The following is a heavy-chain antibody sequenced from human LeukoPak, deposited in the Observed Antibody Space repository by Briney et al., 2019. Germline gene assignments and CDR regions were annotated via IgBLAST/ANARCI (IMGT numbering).Heavy chain of an antibody. D-gene: IGHD3-9*01. Sequence: PSETLSLTCTVSGASISDYYWSLIRQSAGTGLDLIGRIYNSGSTNYNPSLKRRVTLSVDTSKNQFSLKLSSVTAADTAVYYCARGVRDYDILNYWGQGTLVTVSS. CDR1: GASISDYY. V-gene: IGHV4-4*07. J-gene: IGHJ4*02. CDR3: ARGVRDYDILNY. CDR2: IYNSGST.